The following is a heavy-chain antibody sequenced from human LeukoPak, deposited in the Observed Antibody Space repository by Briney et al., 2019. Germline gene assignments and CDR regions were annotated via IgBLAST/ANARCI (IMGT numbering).Heavy chain of an antibody. D-gene: IGHD2-15*01. CDR2: IKQDGSEK. CDR1: GFTFSSYW. J-gene: IGHJ5*02. V-gene: IGHV3-7*01. Sequence: GGSLRLSCAASGFTFSSYWMSWVRQAPGKGLEWVASIKQDGSEKYYVDSVKGRFTISRDNAKNSLYLQMNSLRAEDTAVYYCARSGYCSGGSCYSSNWFDPWGQGTLVTVSS. CDR3: ARSGYCSGGSCYSSNWFDP.